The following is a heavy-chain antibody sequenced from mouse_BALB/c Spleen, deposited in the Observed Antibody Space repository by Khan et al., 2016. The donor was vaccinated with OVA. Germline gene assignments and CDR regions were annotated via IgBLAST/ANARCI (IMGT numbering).Heavy chain of an antibody. CDR1: GYSITSGYY. V-gene: IGHV3-6*02. Sequence: EVQLQESGPGLVKPSQSLSLTCSVTGYSITSGYYWNWIRQFPGNKLEWMGYLRYDGSNNYNPSLKNRISITRDTSKNQFFLKLNSVTTEDTATYYCARGGSSGPAWFAYWGQGTLVTVSA. J-gene: IGHJ3*01. D-gene: IGHD3-1*01. CDR2: LRYDGSN. CDR3: ARGGSSGPAWFAY.